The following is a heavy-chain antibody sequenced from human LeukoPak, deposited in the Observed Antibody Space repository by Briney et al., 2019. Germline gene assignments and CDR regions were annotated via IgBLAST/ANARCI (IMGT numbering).Heavy chain of an antibody. V-gene: IGHV1-69*05. D-gene: IGHD3-22*01. CDR1: GGTFSSYA. Sequence: ASVKVSCKASGGTFSSYAISWVRQAPGQGLEWMGRIIPIFGTANYAQKFQGRVTITTDESTSTAYMELSSLRSEDTAVYYCARSYYDRSGPFDYWGQGTLVTVSS. CDR3: ARSYYDRSGPFDY. J-gene: IGHJ4*02. CDR2: IIPIFGTA.